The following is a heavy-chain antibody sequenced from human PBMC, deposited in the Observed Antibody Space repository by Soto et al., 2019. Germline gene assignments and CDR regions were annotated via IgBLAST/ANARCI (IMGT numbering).Heavy chain of an antibody. CDR1: GFTNINFD. CDR2: ISTSGGTT. J-gene: IGHJ1*01. Sequence: PGGSLRLSCAASGFTNINFDMSWVCQAPGKGLEWVSGISTSGGTTYYADSVKGRFSSSRDNSKNTLYLQMTSLRAEDTAVYYCATGTAAPAHWGQGTLVTVSS. V-gene: IGHV3-23*01. D-gene: IGHD6-13*01. CDR3: ATGTAAPAH.